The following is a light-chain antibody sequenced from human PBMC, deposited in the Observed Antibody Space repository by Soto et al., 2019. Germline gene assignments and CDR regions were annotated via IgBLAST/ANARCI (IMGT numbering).Light chain of an antibody. Sequence: EIVMTQSPATLSVSPGGIATLSCRASQSISDTLAWYQQKPGQAPRILIHGASTRATGFPARFSGSGSGTDCTLTISSLQSEDFAVYYCQQYNNWPWTLGQGTKVDIK. CDR2: GAS. J-gene: IGKJ1*01. V-gene: IGKV3-15*01. CDR1: QSISDT. CDR3: QQYNNWPWT.